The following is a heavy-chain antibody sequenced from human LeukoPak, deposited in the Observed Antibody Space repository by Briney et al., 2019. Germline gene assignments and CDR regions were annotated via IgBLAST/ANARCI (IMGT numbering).Heavy chain of an antibody. V-gene: IGHV1-46*01. CDR1: GYTFTSYY. CDR2: INPSGGST. D-gene: IGHD2-2*01. CDR3: ARAQLPPDFDY. J-gene: IGHJ4*02. Sequence: ASVKVPCKASGYTFTSYYMHWVRQAPGQGLEWMGIINPSGGSTSYAQKFQGRVTMTRDMSTSTVYMELSSLRSEDTAVYYCARAQLPPDFDYWGQGTLSPSPQ.